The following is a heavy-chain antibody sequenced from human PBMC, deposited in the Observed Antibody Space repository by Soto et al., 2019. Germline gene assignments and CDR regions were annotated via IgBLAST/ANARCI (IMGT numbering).Heavy chain of an antibody. CDR1: GFTFSSYA. CDR2: ISGSGGST. V-gene: IGHV3-23*01. Sequence: GGSLRLSCAASGFTFSSYAMSWVRQAPGKGLEWVSAISGSGGSTYYADSVKGRFTISRDNSKNTLYLQMNSLRAEDTAVYYCAKRRGVYTAVAGYFDYWGQGTLVTVSS. D-gene: IGHD6-19*01. CDR3: AKRRGVYTAVAGYFDY. J-gene: IGHJ4*02.